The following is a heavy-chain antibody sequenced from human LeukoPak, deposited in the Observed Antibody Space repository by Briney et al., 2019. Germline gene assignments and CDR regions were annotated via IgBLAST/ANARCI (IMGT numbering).Heavy chain of an antibody. CDR2: ISGSGGST. D-gene: IGHD3-10*02. J-gene: IGHJ6*02. CDR1: GFTFSTHA. V-gene: IGHV3-23*01. Sequence: GGSLRLSCAASGFTFSTHAMSWVRQAPGKGLEWVSGISGSGGSTYYADSVKGRFTISRDNSKNTLFLQLNSLRAEDTALYYCARELHYYVAMDVWGQGTTVTVSS. CDR3: ARELHYYVAMDV.